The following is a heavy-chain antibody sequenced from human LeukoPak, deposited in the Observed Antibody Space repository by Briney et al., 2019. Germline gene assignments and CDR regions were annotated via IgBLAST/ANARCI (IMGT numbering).Heavy chain of an antibody. V-gene: IGHV4-59*08. D-gene: IGHD4-23*01. Sequence: PSETLSLTCTVSGVSISRYYWNWIRQPPGKGLEWIGYIYYTGSTNYNPPLRSRVTISGDTSKNQFSLKLSSVTAADTAVYYCARRLYGGNYVDAFDMWGQGTMVTVSS. CDR3: ARRLYGGNYVDAFDM. CDR2: IYYTGST. J-gene: IGHJ3*02. CDR1: GVSISRYY.